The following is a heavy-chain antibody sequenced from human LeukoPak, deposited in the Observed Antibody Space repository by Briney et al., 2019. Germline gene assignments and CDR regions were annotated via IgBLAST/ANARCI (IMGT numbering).Heavy chain of an antibody. CDR3: ARGYSSSWYWFDY. Sequence: SETLSLTCAVYGGSFSGYYWSWIRQPPGKGLEWIGYIYYSGNTNYNPSLKSRVTISVDTSKNQFSLKLSSVTAADTAVYYCARGYSSSWYWFDYWGQGTLVTVSS. D-gene: IGHD6-13*01. J-gene: IGHJ4*02. CDR1: GGSFSGYY. CDR2: IYYSGNT. V-gene: IGHV4-59*01.